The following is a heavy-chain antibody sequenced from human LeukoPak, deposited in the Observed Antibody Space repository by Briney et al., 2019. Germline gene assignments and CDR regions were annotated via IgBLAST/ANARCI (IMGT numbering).Heavy chain of an antibody. CDR2: IIPIFGTA. Sequence: SVKVSCKASGGTFSSYAISWVRQAPGQGLEWMGGIIPIFGTANYAQKFQGRVTITADKSTSTAYMELSSLRSEDTAAYYCASDRKLLWFGEFQDGSWFDPWGQGTLVTVSS. CDR3: ASDRKLLWFGEFQDGSWFDP. D-gene: IGHD3-10*01. J-gene: IGHJ5*02. V-gene: IGHV1-69*06. CDR1: GGTFSSYA.